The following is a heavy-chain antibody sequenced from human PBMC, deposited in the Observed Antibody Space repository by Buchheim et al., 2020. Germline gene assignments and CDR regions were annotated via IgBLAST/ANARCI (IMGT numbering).Heavy chain of an antibody. CDR3: ARGRVATDFDY. V-gene: IGHV3-11*01. Sequence: QVHLVESGGGLVKPGESLRLSCAASGFIFSDYYMSWIRQAPGKGLEWVSYISPSGATRHYVDSVKGRFTISRDNAKNSLHLQMNSLTAGDTAVYYCARGRVATDFDYWGQGTL. CDR1: GFIFSDYY. J-gene: IGHJ4*02. CDR2: ISPSGATR. D-gene: IGHD5-12*01.